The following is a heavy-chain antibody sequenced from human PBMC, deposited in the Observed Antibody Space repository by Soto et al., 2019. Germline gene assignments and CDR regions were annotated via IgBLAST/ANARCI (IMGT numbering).Heavy chain of an antibody. V-gene: IGHV5-51*01. CDR2: IYPGDSDT. D-gene: IGHD2-2*01. CDR3: ARGYCSSISCYRRWFDP. J-gene: IGHJ5*02. CDR1: GYRFSSYW. Sequence: GESLKISCKGSGYRFSSYWIGWVRQMPGKGLEWMGIIYPGDSDTRYSPSFQGQVTISADRSISTAYLQWSSLKASDTAMYYCARGYCSSISCYRRWFDPRGQRTPVTVSS.